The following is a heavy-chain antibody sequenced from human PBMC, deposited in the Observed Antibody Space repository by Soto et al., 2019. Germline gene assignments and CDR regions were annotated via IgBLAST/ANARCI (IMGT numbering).Heavy chain of an antibody. CDR2: IYYSGST. Sequence: QLQLQESGPGLVKPSETLSLTCTVSGGSISSSSYYWGWIRQPPGKGLEWIGSIYYSGSTYYNPSLKSLVTISVDTSKNQFSLKLSSVTAADTAVYYCARQTYYDFWMEAYFDYWGQGTLVTVSS. J-gene: IGHJ4*02. CDR1: GGSISSSSYY. V-gene: IGHV4-39*01. CDR3: ARQTYYDFWMEAYFDY. D-gene: IGHD3-3*01.